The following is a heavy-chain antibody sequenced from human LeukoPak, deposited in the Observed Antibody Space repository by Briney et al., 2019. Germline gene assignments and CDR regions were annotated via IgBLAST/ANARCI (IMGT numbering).Heavy chain of an antibody. D-gene: IGHD6-13*01. Sequence: GGSLRLSCAASGFTFNNYNMNWVRQAPGKGLEWVSSISGTNYIFQADSVKGRFTISRDSARNSLSLQMNSLKTEDTAVYYCSRVSPYSSSPITNDYWGQGTLVTVSS. CDR2: ISGTNYI. CDR3: SRVSPYSSSPITNDY. J-gene: IGHJ4*02. V-gene: IGHV3-21*03. CDR1: GFTFNNYN.